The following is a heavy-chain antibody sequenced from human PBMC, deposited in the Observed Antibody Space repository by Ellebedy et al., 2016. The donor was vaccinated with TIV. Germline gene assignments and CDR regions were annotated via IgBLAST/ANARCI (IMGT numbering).Heavy chain of an antibody. V-gene: IGHV3-11*01. CDR3: ARDEDGGPNDAFDI. Sequence: GESLKISXGASGFTFSDYCMSWVRQAPGKGLEWVSHISGTGTTIHYADSVKGRFTISRDNAKDSLFLQMNSLRAEDTAVYYCARDEDGGPNDAFDIWGQGTVVIVSS. CDR2: ISGTGTTI. CDR1: GFTFSDYC. D-gene: IGHD4-23*01. J-gene: IGHJ3*02.